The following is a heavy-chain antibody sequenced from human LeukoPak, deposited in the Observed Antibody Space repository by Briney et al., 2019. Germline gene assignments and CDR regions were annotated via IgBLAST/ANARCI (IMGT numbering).Heavy chain of an antibody. V-gene: IGHV4-39*07. CDR3: ASISSGYILDY. J-gene: IGHJ4*02. D-gene: IGHD5-12*01. CDR2: INHSGST. CDR1: GGSISSSSYY. Sequence: SETLSLTCTVSGGSISSSSYYWSWIRQPPGKGLEWIGEINHSGSTNYNPSLKSRVTISVDTSKNQFSLKLSSVTAADTAVYYCASISSGYILDYWGQGTLVTVSS.